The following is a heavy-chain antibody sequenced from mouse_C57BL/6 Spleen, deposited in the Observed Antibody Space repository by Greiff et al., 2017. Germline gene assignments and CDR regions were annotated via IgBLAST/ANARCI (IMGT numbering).Heavy chain of an antibody. J-gene: IGHJ4*01. CDR2: FHPNTGST. Sequence: VQLQQPGAELVKPGASVKLSCKASGYTFTSYWMHWVKQRPGQGLEWIGMFHPNTGSTNYNEKFKSKATLTVDKSSSTAYMQLSSLTSEDSAVYYCARPGIYYDYGYAMDYWGQGTSVTVSS. V-gene: IGHV1-64*01. D-gene: IGHD2-4*01. CDR1: GYTFTSYW. CDR3: ARPGIYYDYGYAMDY.